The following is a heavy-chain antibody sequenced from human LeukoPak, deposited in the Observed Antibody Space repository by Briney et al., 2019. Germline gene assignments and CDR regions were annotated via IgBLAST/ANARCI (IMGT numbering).Heavy chain of an antibody. CDR2: TYYSGST. CDR1: GGSISSGGYY. Sequence: NPSETLSLTCTVSGGSISSGGYYWSWIRQHPGKGLEWIGYTYYSGSTYYNPSLKSRVTISVDTSKNQFSLKLSSVTAADTAVYYCASRPGYCSGGSCYSPWYFDLWGRGTLVTVSS. J-gene: IGHJ2*01. CDR3: ASRPGYCSGGSCYSPWYFDL. D-gene: IGHD2-15*01. V-gene: IGHV4-31*03.